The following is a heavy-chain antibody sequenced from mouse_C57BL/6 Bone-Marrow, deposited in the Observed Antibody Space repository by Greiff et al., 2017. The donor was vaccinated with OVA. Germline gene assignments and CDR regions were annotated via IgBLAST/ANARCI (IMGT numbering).Heavy chain of an antibody. D-gene: IGHD1-1*01. Sequence: VQGVESGPELVKPGASVKISCKASGYAFSSSWMNWVKQRPGKGLEWIGRIYPGDGDTNYNGKFKGKATLTADKSSSTAYMQLSSLTSEDSAVYFCARRVVAPNAMDYWGQGTSVTVSS. J-gene: IGHJ4*01. CDR2: IYPGDGDT. CDR1: GYAFSSSW. V-gene: IGHV1-82*01. CDR3: ARRVVAPNAMDY.